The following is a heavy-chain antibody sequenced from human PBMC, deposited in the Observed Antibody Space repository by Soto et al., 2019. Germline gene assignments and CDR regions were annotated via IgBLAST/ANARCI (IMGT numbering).Heavy chain of an antibody. J-gene: IGHJ3*01. D-gene: IGHD5-12*01. CDR2: IRGDGNSI. V-gene: IGHV3-74*01. CDR3: ARGFRGHYGFDV. Sequence: EVQVVESGGGLAQPGGSLRLSCAASEFTFTDYWMHWVRQAPGKGLVWVSRIRGDGNSINYADFVRGRLTISRDNAKNTLYLQMSRLRVEDTAVYYSARGFRGHYGFDVWGQGTMVTVSS. CDR1: EFTFTDYW.